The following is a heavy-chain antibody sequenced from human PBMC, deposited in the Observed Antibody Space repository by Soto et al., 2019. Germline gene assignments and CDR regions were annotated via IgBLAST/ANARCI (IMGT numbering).Heavy chain of an antibody. V-gene: IGHV4-31*03. CDR2: IHYRGST. CDR3: ARVRDSFGLDV. J-gene: IGHJ6*02. Sequence: SETLSLICRLSGGSITGAYYWNWIRQHPGKGLEWIGSIHYRGSTYYNPSLKTRITISLDRSNNQFSLNLSSVTAADTAVYYCARVRDSFGLDVWGQGTTVTVSS. D-gene: IGHD2-15*01. CDR1: GGSITGAYY.